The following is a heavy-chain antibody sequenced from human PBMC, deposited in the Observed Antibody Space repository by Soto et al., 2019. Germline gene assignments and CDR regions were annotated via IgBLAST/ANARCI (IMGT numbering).Heavy chain of an antibody. V-gene: IGHV3-11*01. J-gene: IGHJ6*03. CDR2: ISSSGSTI. CDR1: GFTFSDYY. CDR3: ARDNVDIVVVPAAQPTMDYYYYYMDV. D-gene: IGHD2-2*01. Sequence: GGSLRLSCAASGFTFSDYYMSWIRQAPGKGLEWVSYISSSGSTIYYADSVKGRFTISRDNAKNSLYLQMNSLRAEDTAVYYCARDNVDIVVVPAAQPTMDYYYYYMDVWGKGTTVTVSS.